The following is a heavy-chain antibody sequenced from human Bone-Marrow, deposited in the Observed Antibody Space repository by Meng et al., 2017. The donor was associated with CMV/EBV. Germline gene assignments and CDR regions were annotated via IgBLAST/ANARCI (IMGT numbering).Heavy chain of an antibody. J-gene: IGHJ4*02. CDR3: AYYSSSGYYFDY. CDR2: ISSSSSYI. CDR1: GFTFSSYS. D-gene: IGHD6-25*01. Sequence: GESLKISCAVSGFTFSSYSMNWVRPAPGKGLEWVSSISSSSSYIYYADSVKGRFTISRDNAKNSLSLQMTSLRAEDTAVYYCAYYSSSGYYFDYWGQGTLVTVSS. V-gene: IGHV3-21*01.